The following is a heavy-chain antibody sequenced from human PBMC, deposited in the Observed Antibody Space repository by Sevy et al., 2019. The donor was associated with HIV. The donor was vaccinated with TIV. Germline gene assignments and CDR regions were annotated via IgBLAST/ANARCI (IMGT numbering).Heavy chain of an antibody. J-gene: IGHJ4*02. CDR2: ISGSGGST. CDR1: GFTFSSYA. V-gene: IGHV3-23*01. CDR3: AKETELQWLVGGYYFDY. Sequence: QLGGSLRLSCAASGFTFSSYAMSWVRQAPGKGLEWVSAISGSGGSTYYADSVKGRFTISRDNSKNTLYLQMNSLRAEDTAVYYCAKETELQWLVGGYYFDYWGQGTLVTVSS. D-gene: IGHD6-19*01.